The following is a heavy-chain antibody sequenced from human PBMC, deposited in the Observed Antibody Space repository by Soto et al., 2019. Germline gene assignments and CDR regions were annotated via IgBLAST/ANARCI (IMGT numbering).Heavy chain of an antibody. V-gene: IGHV1-69*02. Sequence: GASVKVSCKASGGTFSSYTISWVRQAPGQGLEWMGRIIPILGMANYAQKFQGRVTITADKSTSTAYMELSSLRSEDTAVYYCARYINGGPPRFDYWGQGTLVTVSS. J-gene: IGHJ4*02. CDR3: ARYINGGPPRFDY. CDR2: IIPILGMA. CDR1: GGTFSSYT.